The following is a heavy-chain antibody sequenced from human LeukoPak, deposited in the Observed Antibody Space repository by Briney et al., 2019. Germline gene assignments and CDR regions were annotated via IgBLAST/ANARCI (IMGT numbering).Heavy chain of an antibody. D-gene: IGHD3-10*02. CDR2: AGWAGGTT. CDR1: GFNFDRYT. J-gene: IGHJ4*02. Sequence: GGSLRLSCATSGFNFDRYTIHWVRQAPGKGLEWVSLAGWAGGTTFYSDSVRGRFTISRDSGRKSVYLQINSLTTDDTAFYFCAKELDTMFFDYWGQGALVTVSS. V-gene: IGHV3-43*01. CDR3: AKELDTMFFDY.